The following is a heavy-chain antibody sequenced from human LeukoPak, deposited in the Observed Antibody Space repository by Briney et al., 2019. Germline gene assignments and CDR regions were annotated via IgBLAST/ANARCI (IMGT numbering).Heavy chain of an antibody. D-gene: IGHD6-19*01. J-gene: IGHJ4*02. V-gene: IGHV1-2*02. CDR3: ARAIAVAGRSDY. CDR1: GYTFTGYY. CDR2: INPNSGGT. Sequence: GASVKVSCKASGYTFTGYYMHWVRQARGQGLEWMGWINPNSGGTNYAQKFQGRVTMTRDTSISTAYMELSRLRSDDTAVYYCARAIAVAGRSDYWGQGTLVTVSS.